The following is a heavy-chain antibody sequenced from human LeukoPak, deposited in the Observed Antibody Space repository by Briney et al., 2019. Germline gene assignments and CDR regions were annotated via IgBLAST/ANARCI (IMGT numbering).Heavy chain of an antibody. CDR3: AREGNGYGDYYFDQ. CDR2: IYISGST. CDR1: GGSISSGSYY. Sequence: SETLSLTCTVSGGSISSGSYYWSWIRQPAGKGLEWIGHIYISGSTNYNPSLKSRVTISVDTSKNQFSLKLSSVTVADTAVYYCAREGNGYGDYYFDQWGQGTLVTVSS. V-gene: IGHV4-61*09. D-gene: IGHD4-17*01. J-gene: IGHJ4*02.